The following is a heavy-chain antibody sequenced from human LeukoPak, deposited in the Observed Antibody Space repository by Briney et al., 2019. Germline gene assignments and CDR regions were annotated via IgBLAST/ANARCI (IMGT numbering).Heavy chain of an antibody. V-gene: IGHV3-72*01. CDR1: GFTFSDHH. CDR2: IRNKANRYTT. Sequence: GGSLRLSCAASGFTFSDHHMDWVRQAPGEGLEWVARIRNKANRYTTEYAASVKGRFTISRDDSEDSLYLQMDSLKTEDTAVYYCARSPLGIAPFDYWGQGTLVTVSS. CDR3: ARSPLGIAPFDY. D-gene: IGHD7-27*01. J-gene: IGHJ4*02.